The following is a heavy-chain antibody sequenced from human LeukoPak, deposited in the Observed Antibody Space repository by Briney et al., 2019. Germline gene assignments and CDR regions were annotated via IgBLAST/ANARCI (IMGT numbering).Heavy chain of an antibody. Sequence: SETLSLTCTGSGGSISRYYWSWIRQPPGKGLEWIGYIYYSGSTNYNPSLKSRVTISVDTSKNQFSLKLSSVTAADTAVYYCARAYFSSWYMNWFDPWGQGTLVTVSS. D-gene: IGHD6-13*01. CDR1: GGSISRYY. CDR2: IYYSGST. J-gene: IGHJ5*02. CDR3: ARAYFSSWYMNWFDP. V-gene: IGHV4-59*08.